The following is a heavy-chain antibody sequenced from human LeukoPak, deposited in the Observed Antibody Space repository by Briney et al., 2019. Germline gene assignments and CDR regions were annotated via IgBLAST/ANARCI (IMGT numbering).Heavy chain of an antibody. J-gene: IGHJ4*02. D-gene: IGHD3-9*01. CDR3: ARFNPALTGYYYFDY. CDR2: IYYSGST. V-gene: IGHV4-59*01. CDR1: GGSISSYY. Sequence: PSETLSLTCTVSGGSISSYYWSWIRQPPRKGLEWIGYIYYSGSTNYNPSLKSRVTISVDTSKNQFSLKLSSVTAADTAVYYCARFNPALTGYYYFDYWGQGTLVTVSS.